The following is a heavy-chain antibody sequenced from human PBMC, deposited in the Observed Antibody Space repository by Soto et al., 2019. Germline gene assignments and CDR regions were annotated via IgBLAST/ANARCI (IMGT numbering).Heavy chain of an antibody. J-gene: IGHJ4*02. CDR1: GGSISSSSYY. CDR2: IYYSGST. D-gene: IGHD5-12*01. CDR3: AGLEEGYNSVDY. Sequence: SETLSLTCTVSGGSISSSSYYWGWIRQPPGKGLEWIGSIYYSGSTYYNPSLKSRVTISVDTSKNQFSLKLSSVTAADTAVYYCAGLEEGYNSVDYWGQGTLVTVSS. V-gene: IGHV4-39*01.